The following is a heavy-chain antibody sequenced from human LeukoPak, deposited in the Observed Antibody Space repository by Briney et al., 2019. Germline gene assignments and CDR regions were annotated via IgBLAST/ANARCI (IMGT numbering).Heavy chain of an antibody. CDR1: GGSISSGGYY. J-gene: IGHJ4*02. Sequence: PSETLSLTCTVSGGSISSGGYYWSWIRQHPGKGLEWIGYIYYSGSTYYNPSLKSRVTISVDTSKNQFSLKLSSVTAADTAVYYCARGRSRNQLLSTWAAAAVGFNYWGQGTLVTVSS. V-gene: IGHV4-31*03. CDR3: ARGRSRNQLLSTWAAAAVGFNY. D-gene: IGHD2-2*01. CDR2: IYYSGST.